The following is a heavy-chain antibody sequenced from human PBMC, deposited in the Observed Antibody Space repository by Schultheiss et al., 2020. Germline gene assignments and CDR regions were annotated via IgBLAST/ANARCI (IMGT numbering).Heavy chain of an antibody. CDR2: ISWNSDNI. CDR1: GFTFDDYA. J-gene: IGHJ3*01. D-gene: IGHD4-17*01. V-gene: IGHV3-9*01. CDR3: AKSGDDSGLDDAFDV. Sequence: GGSLRLSCAASGFTFDDYAMHWVRQAPGKGLEWVSGISWNSDNIGYADSVKGRFTISRDNAKNSLYLQMSSLRPEDTALYYCAKSGDDSGLDDAFDVWGQGTMVTVSS.